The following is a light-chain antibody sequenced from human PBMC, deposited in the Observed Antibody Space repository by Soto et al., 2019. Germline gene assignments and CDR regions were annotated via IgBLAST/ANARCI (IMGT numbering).Light chain of an antibody. CDR3: RQYDSYPLT. CDR1: QSISIW. CDR2: KAS. Sequence: DIQMTQSPSTLSASVGDRVIITCRASQSISIWLAWYQQKPGKAPKLLIYKASSLKSGVPSRFGGSGSGTEFTITIISPQPDDSPTYYSRQYDSYPLTFGGGTKVEIK. J-gene: IGKJ4*01. V-gene: IGKV1-5*03.